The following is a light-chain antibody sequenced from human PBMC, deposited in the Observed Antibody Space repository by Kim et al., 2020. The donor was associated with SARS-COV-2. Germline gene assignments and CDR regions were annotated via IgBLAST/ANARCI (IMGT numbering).Light chain of an antibody. Sequence: PGERATRSCRASRSVSNNYLAWYQQKPGQSPRLLISGASSRAIGIPEKFSGSGSGTDFTLTISRLEPEDFAVYYCQQYDKSVPVTFGGGTKVDIK. V-gene: IGKV3-20*01. CDR2: GAS. CDR3: QQYDKSVPVT. CDR1: RSVSNNY. J-gene: IGKJ4*01.